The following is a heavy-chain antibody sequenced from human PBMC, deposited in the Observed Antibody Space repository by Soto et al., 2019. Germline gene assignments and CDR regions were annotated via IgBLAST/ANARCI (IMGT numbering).Heavy chain of an antibody. J-gene: IGHJ3*02. D-gene: IGHD3-22*01. CDR2: IYYSGST. Sequence: QLQLQESGPGLVKPSETLSLTCTVSGGSISSSSYYWGWIRQPPGKGLEWIGSIYYSGSTYYNPSLKSRVTISVDTSKNQFSLKLSSVTAADTAVYYCARHDVPFYDSRVQDAFDIWGQGTMVTVSS. V-gene: IGHV4-39*01. CDR1: GGSISSSSYY. CDR3: ARHDVPFYDSRVQDAFDI.